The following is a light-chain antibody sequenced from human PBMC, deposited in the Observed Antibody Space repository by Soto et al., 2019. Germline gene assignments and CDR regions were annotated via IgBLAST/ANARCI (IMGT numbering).Light chain of an antibody. Sequence: QSVLTQPRSVSGSPGQSVTISCTGTSSDVGGYNFVSWYQQYPGKVPKLIIYDVSKRPSGVPDRFSGSKSGNTASLTISGLQAEDEADYYCCSYAGSYTLWVFGGGTKLTVL. CDR2: DVS. CDR3: CSYAGSYTLWV. V-gene: IGLV2-11*01. CDR1: SSDVGGYNF. J-gene: IGLJ3*02.